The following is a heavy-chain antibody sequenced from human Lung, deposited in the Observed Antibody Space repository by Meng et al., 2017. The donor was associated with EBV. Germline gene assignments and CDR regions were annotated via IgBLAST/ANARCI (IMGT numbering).Heavy chain of an antibody. Sequence: QVEWVKSGSRWRRPGAAVKVSCKASGYTFTRYPMNRVRQAPGQGLEWMGWISTNTGNPTYAQGFTGRFVFSVDTSVSTAYLQISSLKAEDTAVYYCGTLKYTSGFYGPAYWGQGALVTVSS. CDR1: GYTFTRYP. CDR2: ISTNTGNP. J-gene: IGHJ4*02. V-gene: IGHV7-4-1*02. D-gene: IGHD6-19*01. CDR3: GTLKYTSGFYGPAY.